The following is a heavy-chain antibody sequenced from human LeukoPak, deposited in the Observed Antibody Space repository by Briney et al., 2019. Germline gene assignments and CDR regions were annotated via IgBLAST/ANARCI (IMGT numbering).Heavy chain of an antibody. J-gene: IGHJ4*02. V-gene: IGHV4-61*02. CDR3: ARRQEGHDY. CDR2: IYTTGCT. Sequence: KPSETLSLTCTVSGVSIAKTFYYWSWLRQPAGKGLEWIGRIYTTGCTYYNPSLKGRVTISLDTAKNQFSLKMASVSAADTAVYYCARRQEGHDYWGQGTLVTVYS. CDR1: GVSIAKTFYY.